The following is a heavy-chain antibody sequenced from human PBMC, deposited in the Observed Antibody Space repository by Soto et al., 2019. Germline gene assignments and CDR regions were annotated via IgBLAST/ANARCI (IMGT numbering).Heavy chain of an antibody. Sequence: PGGSMRLSCAASGFTFSSYGMHWVRQAPGKGLEWVAVISYDGSNKYYADSVKGRFTISRDNSKNTLYLQMNSLRAEDTAVYYCAKDLPYRYSSSSYTLDYWGQGTLVTVSS. J-gene: IGHJ4*02. D-gene: IGHD6-13*01. CDR1: GFTFSSYG. CDR3: AKDLPYRYSSSSYTLDY. V-gene: IGHV3-30*18. CDR2: ISYDGSNK.